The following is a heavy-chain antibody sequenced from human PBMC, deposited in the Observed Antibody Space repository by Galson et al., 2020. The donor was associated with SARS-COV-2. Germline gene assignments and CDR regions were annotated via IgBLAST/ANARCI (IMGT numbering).Heavy chain of an antibody. V-gene: IGHV3-21*01. CDR1: GFSFSDYS. CDR2: LSGDSGYI. CDR3: ARDSSYDSSGYFGAFDY. Sequence: GGSLRLSCVASGFSFSDYSMNWVRQAPGKGLEWISSLSGDSGYIYYADSVKGRFTISRENARNSLNLQLNSLRDEDTAVYFCARDSSYDSSGYFGAFDYWGQGTPVTVSS. D-gene: IGHD3-22*01. J-gene: IGHJ4*02.